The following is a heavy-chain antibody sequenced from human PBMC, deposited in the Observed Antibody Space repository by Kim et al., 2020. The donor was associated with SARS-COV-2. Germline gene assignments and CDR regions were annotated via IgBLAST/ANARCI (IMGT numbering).Heavy chain of an antibody. D-gene: IGHD3-16*02. CDR3: AREQSPTIGVSYNLFDP. CDR1: GDSVSSNSAA. CDR2: TYYRSKWYN. J-gene: IGHJ5*02. V-gene: IGHV6-1*01. Sequence: SQTLSLTCAISGDSVSSNSAAWNWIRQSPSRGLEWLGRTYYRSKWYNDYAVSVKSRITINPDTSKNQFSLQLNSVTPEDTAVYYCAREQSPTIGVSYNLFDPWGQGTLVTVSS.